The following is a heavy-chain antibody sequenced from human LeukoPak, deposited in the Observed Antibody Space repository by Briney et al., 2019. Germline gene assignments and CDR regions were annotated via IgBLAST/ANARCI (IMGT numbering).Heavy chain of an antibody. Sequence: GGSLRLSCVASGFTFSSYAMHWVRQAPGKGLEWVAVISYDGGLAYYADSVKGRFTISRDDSKSTVFLQMNSLRTEDTAVYYCAKCEAKYSSGPFDYWGQGTLVTVSS. V-gene: IGHV3-30*04. CDR2: ISYDGGLA. CDR3: AKCEAKYSSGPFDY. J-gene: IGHJ4*02. CDR1: GFTFSSYA. D-gene: IGHD5-18*01.